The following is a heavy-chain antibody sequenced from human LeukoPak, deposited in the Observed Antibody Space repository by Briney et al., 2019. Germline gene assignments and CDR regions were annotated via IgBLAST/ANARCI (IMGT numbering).Heavy chain of an antibody. CDR3: AKLSGWTGWFFDY. Sequence: QTGGSLRLSCAASGFTFSSYAISWVRQAPGKGLEWVSAISKSGDSTYYADSVKGRFTISRDNSKNTIYLQMNSLRVEDTAVYYCAKLSGWTGWFFDYWGQGTVVTVSS. CDR1: GFTFSSYA. J-gene: IGHJ4*02. D-gene: IGHD6-19*01. CDR2: ISKSGDST. V-gene: IGHV3-23*01.